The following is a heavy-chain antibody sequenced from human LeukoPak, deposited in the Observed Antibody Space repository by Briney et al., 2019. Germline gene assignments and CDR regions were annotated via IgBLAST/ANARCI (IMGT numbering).Heavy chain of an antibody. CDR2: IYYSGSI. V-gene: IGHV4-59*01. CDR3: ARQSSTWYYFDY. J-gene: IGHJ4*02. D-gene: IGHD6-13*01. Sequence: SETLSLTCTVPGGSISSYYWSWIRQPPGKGLEWIGYIYYSGSINYNPSLKRRVTISVDTSKNQFSLKLSSVTAADTAVYYCARQSSTWYYFDYWGQGTLVTVSS. CDR1: GGSISSYY.